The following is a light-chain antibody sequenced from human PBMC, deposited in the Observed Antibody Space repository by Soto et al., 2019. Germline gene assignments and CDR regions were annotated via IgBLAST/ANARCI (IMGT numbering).Light chain of an antibody. J-gene: IGKJ1*01. V-gene: IGKV3-15*01. CDR1: QSVGSN. CDR2: GAS. CDR3: QQYNNWPPDRT. Sequence: EIVMTQSPATLSVSPGDRAALSCRASQSVGSNLAWYQQKPGKAPRLLIYGASPRATGIPARFSGSGSGTEFTLTISSLQSEDFAIYFCQQYNNWPPDRTFGQGTKVEIK.